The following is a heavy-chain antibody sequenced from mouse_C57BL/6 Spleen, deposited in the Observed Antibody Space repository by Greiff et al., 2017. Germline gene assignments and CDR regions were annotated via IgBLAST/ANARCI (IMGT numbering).Heavy chain of an antibody. J-gene: IGHJ4*01. Sequence: QVQLQQPGAELVKPGASVKLSCKASGYTFTSYWMHWVKQRPGQGLEWIGMIHPNSGSTNYNEKFKSKATLTVDKSSSTAYMQLSSLTSEDSAVYYCARRGYYDYAEAAMDYWGQGTSVTVSS. V-gene: IGHV1-64*01. CDR3: ARRGYYDYAEAAMDY. D-gene: IGHD2-4*01. CDR2: IHPNSGST. CDR1: GYTFTSYW.